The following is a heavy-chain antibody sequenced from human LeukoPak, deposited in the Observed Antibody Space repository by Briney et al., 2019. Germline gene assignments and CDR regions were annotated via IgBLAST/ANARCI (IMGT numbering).Heavy chain of an antibody. Sequence: RTSETLSLTCTVSGGSISSYYWSWIRQPPGKGLEWIGYIYYSGSTNYNPSLKSRVTISVDTSKNQFSLKLSSVTAADTAVYYCARRRNSSGRLYFDYWGQGTLVTVSS. V-gene: IGHV4-59*08. CDR2: IYYSGST. D-gene: IGHD6-19*01. J-gene: IGHJ4*02. CDR1: GGSISSYY. CDR3: ARRRNSSGRLYFDY.